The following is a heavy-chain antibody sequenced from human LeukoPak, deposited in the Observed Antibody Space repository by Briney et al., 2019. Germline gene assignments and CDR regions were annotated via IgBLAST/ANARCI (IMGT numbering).Heavy chain of an antibody. V-gene: IGHV1-69*01. CDR3: ASPHDSSGYWY. CDR2: IIPIFGTA. J-gene: IGHJ4*02. Sequence: ASVKVSCKASGGTFSSYAISWVRQAPGQGLEWMGGIIPIFGTANYAQKFQGRVTITADESTSTAYMEPSSLRSEDTAVYYCASPHDSSGYWYWGQGTLVTVSS. D-gene: IGHD3-22*01. CDR1: GGTFSSYA.